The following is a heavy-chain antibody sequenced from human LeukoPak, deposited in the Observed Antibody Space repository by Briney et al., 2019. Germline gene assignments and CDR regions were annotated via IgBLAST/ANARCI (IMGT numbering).Heavy chain of an antibody. V-gene: IGHV3-74*01. J-gene: IGHJ4*02. Sequence: GGSLRLSCAASGFTFSSYWMHWIRHAPGKGLVWVSRIKRDGSSPAYADSVKGRFTISRDNSKNTLYLQMNSLRAEDTAVYYCARSLSSRFSGPRRPYYFDYWGQGTLVTVSS. CDR3: ARSLSSRFSGPRRPYYFDY. CDR2: IKRDGSSP. D-gene: IGHD3-16*02. CDR1: GFTFSSYW.